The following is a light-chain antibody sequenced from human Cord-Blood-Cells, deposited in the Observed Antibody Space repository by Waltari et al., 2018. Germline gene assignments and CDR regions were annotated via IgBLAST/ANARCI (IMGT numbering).Light chain of an antibody. CDR1: SSDVGCYNL. CDR3: CSYAGSSTLV. V-gene: IGLV2-23*01. J-gene: IGLJ3*02. CDR2: EGS. Sequence: QSALTQPASVSGSPGQSITIPSTGTSSDVGCYNLVSWYQQHPGKAPKLMIYEGSKRPSGVSNRFSGSKSGNTASLTISGLQAEDEADYYCCSYAGSSTLVFGGGTKLTVL.